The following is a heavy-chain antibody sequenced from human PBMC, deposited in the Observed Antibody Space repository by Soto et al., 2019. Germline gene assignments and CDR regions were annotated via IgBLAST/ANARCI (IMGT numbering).Heavy chain of an antibody. CDR1: GYTLTSHH. CDR3: ASGGGAGLDGAAAFDR. D-gene: IGHD1-1*01. V-gene: IGHV1-46*01. CDR2: INPANGVA. J-gene: IGHJ3*01. Sequence: QVHLVQSGAEVKKPGASMKVSCTASGYTLTSHHVHWVRQAPGRRLEWMGSINPANGVAQYTARLQCRVLRTRDTSTSTVYMEFRGLSSEDAAIFSCASGGGAGLDGAAAFDRWGQGTMVTVSS.